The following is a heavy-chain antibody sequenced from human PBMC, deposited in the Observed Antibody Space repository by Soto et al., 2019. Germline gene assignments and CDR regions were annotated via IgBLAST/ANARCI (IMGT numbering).Heavy chain of an antibody. Sequence: HPGGSLRLSCAASGFTFSSYAMHWVRQAPGKGLEWVAVISYDGSNKYYADSVKGRFTISRDNSKNTLYLQMNSLRAEDTAVYYCAREGNFGRWGSGSYYSAFDYWGQGTLVTVSS. J-gene: IGHJ4*02. CDR2: ISYDGSNK. CDR1: GFTFSSYA. D-gene: IGHD3-10*01. CDR3: AREGNFGRWGSGSYYSAFDY. V-gene: IGHV3-30-3*01.